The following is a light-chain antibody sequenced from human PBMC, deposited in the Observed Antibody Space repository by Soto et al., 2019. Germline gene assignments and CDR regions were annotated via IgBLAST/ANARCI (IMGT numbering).Light chain of an antibody. J-gene: IGKJ1*01. CDR2: AAS. CDR1: QNITTF. Sequence: DIQMTQSPSAMSASVGDRVTITCRASQNITTFLNWYQQKPGKAPNLLIYAASSLQSGVPSRFSGSGSGTEFTLTISSLQLEDFATYYCQQSYDTLWTFGQGTKVDI. V-gene: IGKV1-39*01. CDR3: QQSYDTLWT.